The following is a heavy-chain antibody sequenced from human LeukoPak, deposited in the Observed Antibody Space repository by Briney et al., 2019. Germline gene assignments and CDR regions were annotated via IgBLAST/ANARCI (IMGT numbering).Heavy chain of an antibody. CDR2: ISYDGSNK. J-gene: IGHJ6*03. Sequence: PGGSLRLSCAASGFTFSSYGMHWVRQAPGKGLEWVAVISYDGSNKYYADSVKGRFTISRDNSKNTLYLQMNSLRAEDTAVYYCAKDRHYDFWRVVIEGVHYYYYMDVWGKGTTVTVSS. D-gene: IGHD3-3*01. V-gene: IGHV3-30*18. CDR1: GFTFSSYG. CDR3: AKDRHYDFWRVVIEGVHYYYYMDV.